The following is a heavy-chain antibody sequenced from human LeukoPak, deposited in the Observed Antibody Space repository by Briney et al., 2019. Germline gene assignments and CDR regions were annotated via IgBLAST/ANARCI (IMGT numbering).Heavy chain of an antibody. V-gene: IGHV1-2*02. Sequence: ASVKVSCKASGYTFTGYYMHWVRQAPGQGLEWMGWINPNSGGTNYAQKFQGRVTMTRDTSISTAYMELSRLRSDDTAVYYCARSPAYCSGGTCYGHNWFDPWGQGTLVTVSS. CDR1: GYTFTGYY. CDR2: INPNSGGT. CDR3: ARSPAYCSGGTCYGHNWFDP. J-gene: IGHJ5*02. D-gene: IGHD2-15*01.